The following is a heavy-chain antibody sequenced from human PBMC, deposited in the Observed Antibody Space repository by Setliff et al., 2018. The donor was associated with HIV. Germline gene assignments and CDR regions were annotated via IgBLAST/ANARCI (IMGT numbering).Heavy chain of an antibody. CDR3: ARQAVDCSGGTCYSTSAFDY. D-gene: IGHD2-15*01. Sequence: PGESLKISCKGSGFTFTDYWIGWVRQMPEKGLEWMGIIYPDDSDTRYSPSFQGQVTLSADKSINTTYLQWSSLRASDTAMYYCARQAVDCSGGTCYSTSAFDYWGQGTLVTVSS. V-gene: IGHV5-51*01. CDR1: GFTFTDYW. J-gene: IGHJ4*02. CDR2: IYPDDSDT.